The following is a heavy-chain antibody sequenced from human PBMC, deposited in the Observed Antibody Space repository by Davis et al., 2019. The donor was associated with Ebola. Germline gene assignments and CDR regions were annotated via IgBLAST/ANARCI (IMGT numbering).Heavy chain of an antibody. Sequence: GGSLRLSCAASGFTFSDYTMNWVRQAPGKGLEWVSSISSSSSYIYYADSVKGRFTFSRDNAKHSLYLQMNSLRVEDTAVYYCARVGNYYYYMDVWGKGTTVTVSS. D-gene: IGHD7-27*01. CDR1: GFTFSDYT. CDR2: ISSSSSYI. J-gene: IGHJ6*03. CDR3: ARVGNYYYYMDV. V-gene: IGHV3-21*01.